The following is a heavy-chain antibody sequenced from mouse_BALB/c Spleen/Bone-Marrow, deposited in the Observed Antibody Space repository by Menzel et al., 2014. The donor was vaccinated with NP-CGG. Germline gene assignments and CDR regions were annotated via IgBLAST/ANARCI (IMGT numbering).Heavy chain of an antibody. V-gene: IGHV1-18*01. CDR3: ARRDYYDYAWFAY. CDR1: GYSFTGYT. CDR2: INPYNGGT. D-gene: IGHD2-4*01. J-gene: IGHJ3*01. Sequence: EVQLQQSGPALVKPGASMKISCKASGYSFTGYTMNWVKQSHGKNLEWIGLINPYNGGTTYNQKFRGKATLTVDKSSSTAYMELPSLTSEDSAVYYCARRDYYDYAWFAYWGQGTLVTVSA.